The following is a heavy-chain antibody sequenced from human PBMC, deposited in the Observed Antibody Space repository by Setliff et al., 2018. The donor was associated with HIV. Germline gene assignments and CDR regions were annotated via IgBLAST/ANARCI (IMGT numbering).Heavy chain of an antibody. CDR1: GGSFSGYY. Sequence: NPSETLSLTCAVYGGSFSGYYWSWIRQPPGKGLEWIGEINHSGSTNYNPSLKSRVTISVDTSKKQFSLKLSSVTAADTAVYYCARWRDNWNSGFDYWGQGTPVTVS. V-gene: IGHV4-34*01. J-gene: IGHJ4*02. CDR3: ARWRDNWNSGFDY. D-gene: IGHD1-7*01. CDR2: INHSGST.